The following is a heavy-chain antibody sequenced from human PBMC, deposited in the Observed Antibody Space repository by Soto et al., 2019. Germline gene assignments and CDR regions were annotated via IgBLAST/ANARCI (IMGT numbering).Heavy chain of an antibody. J-gene: IGHJ6*02. Sequence: QVQLVQSGAEVKKPGSSVKVSCRASGGTFSSYAVSWVRQAPGQGLEWMGVIIPLLNTPKYVEKFQGRVTITADASATTASLELSRLTSEDTAVYYCARESSSPNYYYYGMDVWGQGTTVTVSS. CDR1: GGTFSSYA. V-gene: IGHV1-69*01. D-gene: IGHD6-6*01. CDR3: ARESSSPNYYYYGMDV. CDR2: IIPLLNTP.